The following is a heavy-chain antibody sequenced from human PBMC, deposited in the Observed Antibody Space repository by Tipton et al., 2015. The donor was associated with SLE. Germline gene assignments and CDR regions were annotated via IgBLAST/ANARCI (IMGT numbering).Heavy chain of an antibody. CDR3: TRHNTGSYYGAFDI. D-gene: IGHD1-26*01. Sequence: GLVKPSETLSLTCHVAGGAIRNSPYYWAWIRQPPGKRLEWIGSVFDTGYTAYNPSLEGRMSISVDTSNNHLSLKLSSVTAADTAMYYCTRHNTGSYYGAFDIWGQGTMGTVSS. V-gene: IGHV4-39*07. CDR2: VFDTGYT. CDR1: GGAIRNSPYY. J-gene: IGHJ3*02.